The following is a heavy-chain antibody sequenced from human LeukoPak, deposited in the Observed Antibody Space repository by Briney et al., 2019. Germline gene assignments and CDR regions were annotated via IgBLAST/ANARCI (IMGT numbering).Heavy chain of an antibody. V-gene: IGHV4-39*01. J-gene: IGHJ3*02. CDR2: IYYSGST. CDR3: ASPEWGDAFDI. D-gene: IGHD1-26*01. Sequence: SETLSLTCTVSGGSISSSSYYWGWIRQPPGKGLEWIGRIYYSGSTYYNPSLKSRVTISVDTSKNQFSLKLSSVTAADTAVYYCASPEWGDAFDIWGQGTMVTVSS. CDR1: GGSISSSSYY.